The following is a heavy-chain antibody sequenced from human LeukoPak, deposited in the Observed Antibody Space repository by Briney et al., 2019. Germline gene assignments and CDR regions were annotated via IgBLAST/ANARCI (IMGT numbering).Heavy chain of an antibody. CDR3: ARELDYYDSSGALDH. CDR1: GGSISSGDYY. D-gene: IGHD3-22*01. V-gene: IGHV4-30-4*01. Sequence: SETLSLTCTVSGGSISSGDYYWSWIRQPPGKGLEWIWYIYYSGSTYYNPSLKSRVTISVDTSKNQFSLKLSSVTAADTAVYYCARELDYYDSSGALDHWGQGTLVTVSS. J-gene: IGHJ4*02. CDR2: IYYSGST.